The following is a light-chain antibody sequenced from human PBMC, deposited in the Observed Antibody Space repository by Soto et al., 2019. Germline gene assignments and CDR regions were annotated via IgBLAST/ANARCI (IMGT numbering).Light chain of an antibody. CDR2: DVS. V-gene: IGKV3-11*01. CDR3: QQRSNWPRFT. CDR1: QSVSTY. J-gene: IGKJ3*01. Sequence: EILFTQSPATLSLSPGERATLSCSARQSVSTYLAWYQQKPGQAPSLLPYDVSNRANGIPARFSVSGSGTDLTLIISSLEPADFAVYDCQQRSNWPRFTFGPGTQVDIK.